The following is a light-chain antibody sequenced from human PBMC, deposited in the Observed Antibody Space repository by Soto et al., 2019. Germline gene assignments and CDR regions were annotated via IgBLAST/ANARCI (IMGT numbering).Light chain of an antibody. V-gene: IGLV2-23*03. CDR1: SGVVGSYNL. J-gene: IGLJ1*01. CDR2: EGT. Sequence: TQPPSVSGARGRRVAISCTGSSGVVGSYNLVSWYQQHPDKAPKVIIHEGTKRPSGVSGRFSGSKSGNTASLTISGLQAEDEADYYCCSYARGNTFVFGSGTKVTVL. CDR3: CSYARGNTFV.